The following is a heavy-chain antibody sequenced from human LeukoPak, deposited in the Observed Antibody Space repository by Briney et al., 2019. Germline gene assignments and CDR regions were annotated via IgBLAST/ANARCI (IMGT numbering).Heavy chain of an antibody. CDR2: INGSGGRT. Sequence: GGSLRLSCAASGFTFSRYDMSWVRQAPGKGLEWVSAINGSGGRTYYVGSVKGRFTISRDNSQNPLYLRMNSLRADDTAVYYCAKGTTKGDSGTSSFDYWGQGTLVTVSS. CDR3: AKGTTKGDSGTSSFDY. D-gene: IGHD2-8*01. V-gene: IGHV3-23*01. CDR1: GFTFSRYD. J-gene: IGHJ4*02.